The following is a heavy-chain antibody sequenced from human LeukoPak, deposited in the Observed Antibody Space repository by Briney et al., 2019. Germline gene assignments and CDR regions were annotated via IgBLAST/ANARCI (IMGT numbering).Heavy chain of an antibody. CDR3: ANSATIFGVVIISYFGS. Sequence: GGSLRLSCAASGFTFSSYAMSWVRQAPGKGLEWVSAISGSGGSTYYADSVKGRFTISRDNSKNTLYLQMNSLRAEDTAMYYCANSATIFGVVIISYFGSWGRGTLVTVSS. V-gene: IGHV3-23*01. CDR1: GFTFSSYA. D-gene: IGHD3-3*01. CDR2: ISGSGGST. J-gene: IGHJ4*02.